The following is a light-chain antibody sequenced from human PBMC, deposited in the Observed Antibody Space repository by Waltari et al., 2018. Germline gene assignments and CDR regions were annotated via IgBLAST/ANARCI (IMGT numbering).Light chain of an antibody. CDR3: MQGTHWPPYT. V-gene: IGKV2-30*01. CDR1: QRLVYRDGDTY. CDR2: KVS. J-gene: IGKJ2*01. Sequence: DVVMTQSPLSLPVTPGQPASISCRSSQRLVYRDGDTYLNWFHQRPGQSPRRLIYKVSNRDSGVPDRFNGSGSGTDFTLKISRVEAEDVGVYYCMQGTHWPPYTFGQGTKLEIK.